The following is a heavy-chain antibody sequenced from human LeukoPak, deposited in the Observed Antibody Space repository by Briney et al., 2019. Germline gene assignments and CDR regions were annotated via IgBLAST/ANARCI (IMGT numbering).Heavy chain of an antibody. CDR3: ARESIAAAGTSSGFDY. CDR2: IYYSGSA. CDR1: GGSINSYY. Sequence: SETLSLTCTVSGGSINSYYWSWIRQPPGKGLEWIGYIYYSGSANYNPSLKSRVTISVDTSKNQFSLKLSSVTAADTAVYYCARESIAAAGTSSGFDYWGQGTLVTVSS. V-gene: IGHV4-59*01. D-gene: IGHD6-13*01. J-gene: IGHJ4*02.